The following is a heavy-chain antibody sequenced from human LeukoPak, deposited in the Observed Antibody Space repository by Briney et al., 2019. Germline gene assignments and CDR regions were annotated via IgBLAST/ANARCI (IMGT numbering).Heavy chain of an antibody. Sequence: SETLSLTCTVSGGSISSSSYYWGWIRQPPGTGLEWIGSIYYSGSTNYNPSLQSRVTISVQTSKDQFSLKLSSVTAADTAVYYCARGRYDILSGYHFDYWGQGTLVTVSS. V-gene: IGHV4-39*07. J-gene: IGHJ4*02. CDR1: GGSISSSSYY. CDR2: IYYSGST. CDR3: ARGRYDILSGYHFDY. D-gene: IGHD3-9*01.